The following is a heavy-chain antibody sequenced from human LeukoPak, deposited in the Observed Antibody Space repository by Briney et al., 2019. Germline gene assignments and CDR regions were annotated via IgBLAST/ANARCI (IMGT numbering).Heavy chain of an antibody. V-gene: IGHV3-48*01. CDR3: AREDFWSGYPYGMDV. CDR1: GFTFSSYS. CDR2: ISSSSSTI. D-gene: IGHD3-3*01. J-gene: IGHJ6*02. Sequence: GGSLRLSCAASGFTFSSYSMNWVRQAPGKGLGWVSYISSSSSTIYYADSVKGRFTISRDNAKNSLYLQMNSLRAEDTAVYYCAREDFWSGYPYGMDVWGQGTTVTVSS.